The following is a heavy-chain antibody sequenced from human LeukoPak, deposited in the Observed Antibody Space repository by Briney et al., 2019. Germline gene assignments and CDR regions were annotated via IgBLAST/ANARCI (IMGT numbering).Heavy chain of an antibody. CDR1: GFTFSTYG. V-gene: IGHV3-30*02. J-gene: IGHJ6*03. D-gene: IGHD1-1*01. Sequence: GGSLRLSCAASGFTFSTYGMHWVRQAPGKGLEWVAFIWHDGSDNNYADSVKGRFTISRDNSKSTLYLQMNSLRAEDTAVYYCAKDLSNSYYYCYYYMDVWGKGTTVTVSS. CDR2: IWHDGSDN. CDR3: AKDLSNSYYYCYYYMDV.